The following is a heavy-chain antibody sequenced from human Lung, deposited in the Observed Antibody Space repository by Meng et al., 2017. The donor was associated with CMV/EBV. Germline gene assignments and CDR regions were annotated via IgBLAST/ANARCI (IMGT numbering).Heavy chain of an antibody. V-gene: IGHV1-18*01. CDR1: GYTFTSYG. D-gene: IGHD2-2*01. CDR2: INVYNGRR. Sequence: ASVXVSXKASGYTFTSYGISWVRQAPGQGLEWMGWINVYNGRRDYAQRFKDRVTMTTDTSTSTAHMDLKSLRSDDTATYYCARERGYCSMIDCYKDGMAVWXQGTXVTVSS. J-gene: IGHJ6*02. CDR3: ARERGYCSMIDCYKDGMAV.